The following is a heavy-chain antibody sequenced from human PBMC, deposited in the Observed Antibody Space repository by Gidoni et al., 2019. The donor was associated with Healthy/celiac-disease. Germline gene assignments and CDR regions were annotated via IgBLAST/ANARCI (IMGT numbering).Heavy chain of an antibody. CDR3: ARDEGPSPDIVVVPARPGYYYYGMDV. CDR2: ISSSSSYI. V-gene: IGHV3-21*01. Sequence: EVQLVESGGGLVKPGGSLRLSCAASGFTFSSYSMNWVRQAPGKGLEWVSSISSSSSYIYYADSVKGRFTISRDNAKNSLYLQMNSLRAEDTAVYYCARDEGPSPDIVVVPARPGYYYYGMDVWGQGTTVTVSS. D-gene: IGHD2-2*01. J-gene: IGHJ6*02. CDR1: GFTFSSYS.